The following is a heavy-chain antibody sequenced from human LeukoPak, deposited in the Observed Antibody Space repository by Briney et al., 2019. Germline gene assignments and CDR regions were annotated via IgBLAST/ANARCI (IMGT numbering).Heavy chain of an antibody. V-gene: IGHV1-69*04. D-gene: IGHD1-1*01. CDR1: GDTLITHY. CDR2: IVPAIGVA. Sequence: SVKVSCKAPGDTLITHYISWVRQAPGQGLEWVGRIVPAIGVATYAQSLQGRVIITADRSTNTAYMELSSLRSEDTAVYYCATDNWNDYAFDIWGQGTMVTVSS. CDR3: ATDNWNDYAFDI. J-gene: IGHJ3*02.